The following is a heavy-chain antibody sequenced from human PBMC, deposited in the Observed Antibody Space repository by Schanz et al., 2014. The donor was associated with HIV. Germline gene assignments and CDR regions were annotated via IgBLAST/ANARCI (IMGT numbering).Heavy chain of an antibody. CDR1: GFSFSSHG. V-gene: IGHV3-33*01. J-gene: IGHJ4*02. CDR2: IWYDGSKT. Sequence: QVQLVESGGGVVQPGRSLRLSCAASGFSFSSHGMHWVRQPPGKGLEWVSYIWYDGSKTYYVDSVKGRFTISRDNSKNALFLQMASLRDEDTAVYYCARDPSGNYYRYHFDYWGQGSLVTVSS. CDR3: ARDPSGNYYRYHFDY. D-gene: IGHD1-26*01.